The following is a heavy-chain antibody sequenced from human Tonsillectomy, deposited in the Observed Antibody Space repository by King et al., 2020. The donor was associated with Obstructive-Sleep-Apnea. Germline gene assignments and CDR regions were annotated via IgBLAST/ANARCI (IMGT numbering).Heavy chain of an antibody. J-gene: IGHJ4*02. CDR2: ISNDGRNK. CDR1: GFTFSTYA. D-gene: IGHD6-19*01. Sequence: VQLVQSGGGVVQPGRSLTVSCAASGFTFSTYAMHWVRQAPGKGLEWVAVISNDGRNKYYADPVKVRFTISRDNSKDTVFLQMNSLRVEDTAVYYCATGGGDSGWRGFDSWGQGILVTVSS. V-gene: IGHV3-30*04. CDR3: ATGGGDSGWRGFDS.